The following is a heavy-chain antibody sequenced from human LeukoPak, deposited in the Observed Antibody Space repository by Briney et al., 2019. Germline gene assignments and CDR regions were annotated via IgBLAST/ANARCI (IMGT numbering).Heavy chain of an antibody. D-gene: IGHD6-6*01. Sequence: PSETLSLTCAVYGGSFSGYYWSWLRQPPGKGLEWIGEINHSGSTNYNPFLKSRVTISVDTSKNQFSLKLSSVTAADTAVYYCARGRLMEQYSSSSDGYFDFWGEGTLVTVSS. V-gene: IGHV4-34*01. CDR1: GGSFSGYY. CDR3: ARGRLMEQYSSSSDGYFDF. J-gene: IGHJ4*02. CDR2: INHSGST.